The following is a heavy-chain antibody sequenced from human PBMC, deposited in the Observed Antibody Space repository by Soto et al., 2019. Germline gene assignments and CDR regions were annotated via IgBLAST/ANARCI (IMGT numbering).Heavy chain of an antibody. J-gene: IGHJ5*02. CDR1: GLSITDSEMG. CDR3: ARRHLEDAVSPWFDP. D-gene: IGHD1-1*01. V-gene: IGHV2-26*01. CDR2: IDSSGEK. Sequence: QVTLKESGPVLVKPTETITLRCTVSGLSITDSEMGVSWIRQPPGQPLEWLAHIDSSGEKSYRTFLKSRLAISKDTSKSQIVLTMTNMDPADTATYYCARRHLEDAVSPWFDPWGQGIPVTVSS.